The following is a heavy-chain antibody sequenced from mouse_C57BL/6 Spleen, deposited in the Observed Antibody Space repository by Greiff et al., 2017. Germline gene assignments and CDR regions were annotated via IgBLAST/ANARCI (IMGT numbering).Heavy chain of an antibody. Sequence: QVQLQQSGAELVRPGASVTLSCKASGYTFTDYEMHWVKQTPVHGLEWIGAIDPETGGTAYNQKFKGKAILTADKSSSTAYMELRSLTSEDSAVYYCTREDLYFPYWGQGTTLTVSS. D-gene: IGHD2-1*01. V-gene: IGHV1-15*01. CDR2: IDPETGGT. CDR1: GYTFTDYE. J-gene: IGHJ2*01. CDR3: TREDLYFPY.